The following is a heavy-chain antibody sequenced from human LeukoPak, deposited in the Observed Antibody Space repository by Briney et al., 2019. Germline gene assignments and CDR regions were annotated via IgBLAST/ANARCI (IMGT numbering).Heavy chain of an antibody. Sequence: GASVKVSCKASGGTFSSYAISWVRQAPGQGLEWMGGIIPIFGTANYAQKFQGRVTMTRDMSTSTVYMELSSLRSEDTAVYYCARDLSSSWEYYYYYMDVWGKGTTVTVSS. CDR2: IIPIFGTA. CDR3: ARDLSSSWEYYYYYMDV. J-gene: IGHJ6*03. CDR1: GGTFSSYA. D-gene: IGHD6-13*01. V-gene: IGHV1-69*05.